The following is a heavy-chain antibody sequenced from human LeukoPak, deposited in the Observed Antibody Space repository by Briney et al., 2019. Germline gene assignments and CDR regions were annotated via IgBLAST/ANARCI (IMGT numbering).Heavy chain of an antibody. Sequence: ASVKVSYKASGYTFTSYYMHWVRQAPGQGLEWMGIINPSGGSTSYAQKFQGRVTMTRDMSTSTVYMELSSLRSEDTAVYYCARGGVDVGLRYFDWLFPPGDYYYYMDVWGKGTTVTVSS. V-gene: IGHV1-46*01. J-gene: IGHJ6*03. CDR1: GYTFTSYY. CDR3: ARGGVDVGLRYFDWLFPPGDYYYYMDV. CDR2: INPSGGST. D-gene: IGHD3-9*01.